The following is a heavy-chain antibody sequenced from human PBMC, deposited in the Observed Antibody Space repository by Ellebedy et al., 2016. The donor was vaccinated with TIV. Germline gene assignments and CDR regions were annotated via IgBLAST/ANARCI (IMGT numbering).Heavy chain of an antibody. CDR2: INPDSGGT. Sequence: ASVKVSCKASGYPFTANYIHWVRQAPGQGLEWMGWINPDSGGTNLPQKFQGRVTMTRDTSVNTAYMELSRLQSDDTAVYYCARVLRATSGMDVWGPGTTVTVSS. CDR3: ARVLRATSGMDV. CDR1: GYPFTANY. J-gene: IGHJ6*02. D-gene: IGHD4/OR15-4a*01. V-gene: IGHV1-2*02.